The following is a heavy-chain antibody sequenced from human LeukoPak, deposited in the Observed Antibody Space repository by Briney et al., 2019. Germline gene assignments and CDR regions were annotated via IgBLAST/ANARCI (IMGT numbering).Heavy chain of an antibody. D-gene: IGHD3-10*01. CDR2: ISYSGRT. J-gene: IGHJ4*02. CDR1: GGSISSYY. V-gene: IGHV4-59*08. CDR3: ARHQEGTGAFDF. Sequence: PSETLSLTCTVSGGSISSYYWSWIRQPPGKGLEWIGYISYSGRTNYIPSLKSRVTISVDTSKNQFSLKLSSVTAEDTAVYYCARHQEGTGAFDFWGQGTLVTVSS.